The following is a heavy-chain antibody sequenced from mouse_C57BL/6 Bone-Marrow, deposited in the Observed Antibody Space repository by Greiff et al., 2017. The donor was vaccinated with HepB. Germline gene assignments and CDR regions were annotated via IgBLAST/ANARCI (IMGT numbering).Heavy chain of an antibody. CDR1: GYAFTNYL. D-gene: IGHD2-3*01. J-gene: IGHJ1*03. CDR3: ASGDGYYWYFDV. V-gene: IGHV1-54*01. CDR2: INPGSGGT. Sequence: VQLQQSGAELVRPGTSVKVSCKASGYAFTNYLIEWVKQRPGQGLEWIGVINPGSGGTNYNEKFKGKATLTADKSSSTAYMQLSSLTSEDSAVYFCASGDGYYWYFDVWGTGTTVTVSS.